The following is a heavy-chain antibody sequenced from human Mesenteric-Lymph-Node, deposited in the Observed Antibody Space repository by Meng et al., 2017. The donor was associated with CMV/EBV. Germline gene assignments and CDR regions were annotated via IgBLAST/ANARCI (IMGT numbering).Heavy chain of an antibody. J-gene: IGHJ6*02. V-gene: IGHV4-59*01. CDR2: IYYSGST. CDR3: ARDSAVTGVSYYYRMDV. D-gene: IGHD3-10*01. CDR1: GDSISSYY. Sequence: SETRSLTCTVSGDSISSYYWSWIRQPPGKGLEWIGYIYYSGSTNYNPSLESRVTISVDTSNNQFSLWLNSVTAADTAVYYCARDSAVTGVSYYYRMDVWGQGTTVTVSS.